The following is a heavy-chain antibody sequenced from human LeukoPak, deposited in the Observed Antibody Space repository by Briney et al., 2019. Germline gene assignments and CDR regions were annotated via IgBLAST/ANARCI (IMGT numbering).Heavy chain of an antibody. D-gene: IGHD3-22*01. Sequence: GGSLRLSCAASGFTFSSYSMNWVRQAPGKGLEWVSVISGSGGTTQYADSVKGRFTISRDNSKNTLYLQVNSLRAEDTAVYYCARDMYDYDSSGYQADYWGQGTLVTVSS. CDR3: ARDMYDYDSSGYQADY. J-gene: IGHJ4*02. CDR1: GFTFSSYS. CDR2: ISGSGGTT. V-gene: IGHV3-23*01.